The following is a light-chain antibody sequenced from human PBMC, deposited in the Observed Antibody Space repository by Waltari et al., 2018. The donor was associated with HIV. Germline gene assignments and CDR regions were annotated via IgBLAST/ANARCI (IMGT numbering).Light chain of an antibody. CDR3: VLYMGSGIWV. CDR1: SGSVSTSSY. Sequence: QTVVTQEPSFSVSHGGTVTRTCGLNSGSVSTSSYTSWYQQTPGQAPRPLIYSTNTRSSGVPDRFSGSILGNKAALTITGAQADDESDYYCVLYMGSGIWVFGGGTKLTVL. CDR2: STN. J-gene: IGLJ2*01. V-gene: IGLV8-61*01.